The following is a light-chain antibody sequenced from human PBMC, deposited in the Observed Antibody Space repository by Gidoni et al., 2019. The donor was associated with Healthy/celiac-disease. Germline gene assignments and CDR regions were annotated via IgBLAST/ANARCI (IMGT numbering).Light chain of an antibody. V-gene: IGKV1-39*01. J-gene: IGKJ2*01. CDR3: QRSYSTPAYT. Sequence: DIQMTQSPSSLSASVGDRVTITCRASQSISSYLNWYQQKPGKAPKLLIYAASSLQSGVPSRFSGRGSATDFTITISSLQHEDFATYCWQRSYSTPAYTFGQGTKLEIK. CDR2: AAS. CDR1: QSISSY.